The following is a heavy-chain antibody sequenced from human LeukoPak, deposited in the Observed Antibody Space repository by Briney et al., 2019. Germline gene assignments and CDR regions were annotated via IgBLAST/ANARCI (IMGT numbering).Heavy chain of an antibody. J-gene: IGHJ4*02. V-gene: IGHV3-23*01. CDR2: ISGSGGST. Sequence: GGSLRLSCAASGFTFSSYAMSWVRQAPGKGLEWVSAISGSGGSTYYADSVKGRFTISRNNSKNTLYLQMNSLRAEDTAVYYCAKDPYGGDKAFDYWGQGTLVTVSS. CDR1: GFTFSSYA. D-gene: IGHD4-23*01. CDR3: AKDPYGGDKAFDY.